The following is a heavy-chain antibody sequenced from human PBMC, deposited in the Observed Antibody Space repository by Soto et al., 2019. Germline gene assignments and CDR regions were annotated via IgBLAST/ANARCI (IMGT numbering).Heavy chain of an antibody. CDR2: INHSGST. CDR3: ARSPYSSGWYKRNWFDP. V-gene: IGHV4-34*01. J-gene: IGHJ5*02. D-gene: IGHD6-19*01. CDR1: GGSFSGYY. Sequence: SETLSLTCAVYGGSFSGYYWSWIRQPPGKGLEWLGEINHSGSTNYNPSLKSRVTISVDTSKNQFSLKLSSVTAADTAVYYCARSPYSSGWYKRNWFDPWGQGTLVTVSS.